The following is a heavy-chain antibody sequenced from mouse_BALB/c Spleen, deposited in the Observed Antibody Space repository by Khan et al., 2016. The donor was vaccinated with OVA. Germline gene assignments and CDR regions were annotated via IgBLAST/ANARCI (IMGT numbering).Heavy chain of an antibody. J-gene: IGHJ3*01. CDR3: ARVGKFAY. D-gene: IGHD4-1*01. CDR1: GYTFTDYA. Sequence: QVQLQQSGAELVRPGVSVKISCKGSGYTFTDYAMHWVKQSHAKSLEWIGVISTYYGDVDYSQKFKGKATMTVDRSSSTAYMEHARLTSEDSAIYYCARVGKFAYWGQGTLVTVSA. V-gene: IGHV1S137*01. CDR2: ISTYYGDV.